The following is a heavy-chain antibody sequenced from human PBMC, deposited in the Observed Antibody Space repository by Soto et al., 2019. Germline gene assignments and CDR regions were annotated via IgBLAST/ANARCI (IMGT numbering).Heavy chain of an antibody. CDR2: IIPIFGTA. Sequence: QVQLVQSGAAVKKPGSSVKVSCKASGGTFSSYAISWVRQAPGQGLEWMGGIIPIFGTANYAQKFQGRVTITADESTSTAYMELSSLRSEDTAVYYCAQGYYGSGSYYSPAPLFDYWGQGTLVTVSS. J-gene: IGHJ4*02. CDR3: AQGYYGSGSYYSPAPLFDY. CDR1: GGTFSSYA. V-gene: IGHV1-69*12. D-gene: IGHD3-10*01.